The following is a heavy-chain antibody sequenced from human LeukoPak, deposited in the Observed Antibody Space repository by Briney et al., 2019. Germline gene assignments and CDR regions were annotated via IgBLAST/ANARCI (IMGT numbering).Heavy chain of an antibody. CDR2: ISSSSSYI. D-gene: IGHD3-9*01. CDR3: AKLGFDWLLGTGGYEPPLDY. J-gene: IGHJ4*02. Sequence: PGGSLRLSCAASGFTFSSYSMNWVRQAPGKGLEWVSSISSSSSYIFYADSVKGRFTISRDNAKNSLYLQMNSLRAEDTAVYYCAKLGFDWLLGTGGYEPPLDYWGQGTLVTVSS. CDR1: GFTFSSYS. V-gene: IGHV3-21*01.